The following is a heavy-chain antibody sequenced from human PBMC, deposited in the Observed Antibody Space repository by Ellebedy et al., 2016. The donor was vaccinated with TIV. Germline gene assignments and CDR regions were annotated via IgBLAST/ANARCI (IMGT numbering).Heavy chain of an antibody. CDR1: GYTFTRDT. Sequence: AASVKVSCKASGYTFTRDTIQWVRLAPGQRLEWMGWINRGRGNIHYSKSLQARATITRDTSASTVYMELSSLRSDDTAVYYCAREGREEGAVIAFLDYWGQGTLVTVSS. D-gene: IGHD2-21*01. V-gene: IGHV1-3*01. J-gene: IGHJ4*02. CDR3: AREGREEGAVIAFLDY. CDR2: INRGRGNI.